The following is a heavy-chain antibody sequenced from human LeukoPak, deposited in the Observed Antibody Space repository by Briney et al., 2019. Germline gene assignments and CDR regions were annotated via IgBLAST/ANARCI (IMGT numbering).Heavy chain of an antibody. CDR1: GHTFTNNY. V-gene: IGHV1-46*01. J-gene: IGHJ5*02. Sequence: GASVKVSCKASGHTFTNNYIHWVRQAPGQGLEWMGIINPSGDITSYAQKFQGRVTMTRDTSTSTVYMELSSLRSEDTAVYYCARDVGYASGSPSGGWFDPWGQGTLVTVSS. CDR2: INPSGDIT. D-gene: IGHD3-10*01. CDR3: ARDVGYASGSPSGGWFDP.